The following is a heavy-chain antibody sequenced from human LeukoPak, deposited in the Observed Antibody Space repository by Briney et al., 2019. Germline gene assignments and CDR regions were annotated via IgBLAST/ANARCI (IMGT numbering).Heavy chain of an antibody. CDR1: GVSISSYY. CDR2: IYYSGST. D-gene: IGHD3-22*01. V-gene: IGHV4-59*01. J-gene: IGHJ4*02. CDR3: ARDKGIVDKKYYFDY. Sequence: SETLSLTCTVSGVSISSYYWSWLRQPPGKGLEWIGYIYYSGSTNYNPFLKSRVTISVDTSKNQFSLKLSSVTAADTAVYYCARDKGIVDKKYYFDYWGQGTLVTVSS.